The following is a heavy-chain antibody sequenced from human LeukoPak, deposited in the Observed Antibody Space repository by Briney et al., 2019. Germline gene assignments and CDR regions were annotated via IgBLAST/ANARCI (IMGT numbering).Heavy chain of an antibody. J-gene: IGHJ4*02. CDR2: INSDGSST. CDR3: ARDRNTGSSYESLFEY. CDR1: GFTFSSYW. Sequence: PGGSLRLSCAASGFTFSSYWMHWVRQAPGKGLVWVSRINSDGSSTSYADSVKGRFTISRDNAKNTLYLQMNSLRAEDTSVYYCARDRNTGSSYESLFEYWGQGNLVTVSS. V-gene: IGHV3-74*01. D-gene: IGHD1-26*01.